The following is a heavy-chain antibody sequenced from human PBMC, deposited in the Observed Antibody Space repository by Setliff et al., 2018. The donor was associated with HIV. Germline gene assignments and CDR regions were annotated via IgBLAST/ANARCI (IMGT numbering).Heavy chain of an antibody. J-gene: IGHJ4*02. V-gene: IGHV4-34*01. Sequence: ASETLSLTCAVYGGSFSGYYWSWIRQPPGKGLEWIGEINHSGSTNYNPSLKSRVTISVDTSKNQFSLKLSSVTAADTAVYYCTKLTPFDYWGQGTLVTVSS. D-gene: IGHD7-27*01. CDR1: GGSFSGYY. CDR3: TKLTPFDY. CDR2: INHSGST.